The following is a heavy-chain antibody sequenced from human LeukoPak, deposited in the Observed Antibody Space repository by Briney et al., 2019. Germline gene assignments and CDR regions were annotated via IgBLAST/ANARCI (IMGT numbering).Heavy chain of an antibody. CDR2: ISYDGSNK. CDR1: GFTFSSYG. J-gene: IGHJ4*02. V-gene: IGHV3-30*18. D-gene: IGHD3-10*01. Sequence: PGGSLRLSCAASGFTFSSYGMHWVRQAPGKGLEWVAVISYDGSNKYYADSVKGRFTISRDNSKNTLYLQVNSLRAEDTAVYYCAKDHPDYSYYFDYWGQGTLVTVSS. CDR3: AKDHPDYSYYFDY.